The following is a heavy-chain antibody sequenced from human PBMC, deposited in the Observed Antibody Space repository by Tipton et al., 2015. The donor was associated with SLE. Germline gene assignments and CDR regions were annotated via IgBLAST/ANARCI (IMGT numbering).Heavy chain of an antibody. D-gene: IGHD1-26*01. Sequence: TLSLTCTVSGGSISSSSYYWGWIRQPPGKGLEWIGSIYYSGSTYYNPSLKSRVTISVDTSKNQFSLKLSSVTAADTAVYYCARGLGGSYLNWFDPWGQGTLVTVSS. CDR3: ARGLGGSYLNWFDP. CDR1: GGSISSSSYY. CDR2: IYYSGST. V-gene: IGHV4-39*01. J-gene: IGHJ5*02.